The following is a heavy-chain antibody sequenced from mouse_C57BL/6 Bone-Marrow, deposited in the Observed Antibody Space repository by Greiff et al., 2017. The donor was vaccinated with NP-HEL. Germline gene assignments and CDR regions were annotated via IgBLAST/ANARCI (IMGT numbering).Heavy chain of an antibody. CDR3: ARALYGSSPYFDY. Sequence: EVKVEESGGGLVKPGGSLKLSCAASGFTFSSYAMSWVRQTPEKRLEWVATISDGGSYTYYPDNVKGRFTISRDNAKNNLYLQMSHLKSEDTAMYYCARALYGSSPYFDYWGQGTTLTVSS. CDR1: GFTFSSYA. J-gene: IGHJ2*01. V-gene: IGHV5-4*03. D-gene: IGHD1-1*01. CDR2: ISDGGSYT.